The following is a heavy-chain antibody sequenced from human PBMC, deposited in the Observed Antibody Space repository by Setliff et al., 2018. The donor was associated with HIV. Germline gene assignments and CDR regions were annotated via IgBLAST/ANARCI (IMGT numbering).Heavy chain of an antibody. V-gene: IGHV4-4*02. Sequence: SETLSLTCAVSGGSISSSNWWSWVRQPPGKGLEWIGEIYHSGSTNYNPSLKSRVTIFVDTSKNQFSLKVTSVTATDTAVYYCARDIHSSPWYGVGGMDVWGQGTTVTVSS. CDR3: ARDIHSSPWYGVGGMDV. D-gene: IGHD6-13*01. CDR1: GGSISSSNW. CDR2: IYHSGST. J-gene: IGHJ6*02.